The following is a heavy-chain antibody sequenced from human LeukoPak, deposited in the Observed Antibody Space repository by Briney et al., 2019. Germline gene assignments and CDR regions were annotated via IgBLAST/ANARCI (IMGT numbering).Heavy chain of an antibody. D-gene: IGHD2-2*01. Sequence: SETLSLTCAVYGGSFSGYYRSWIRQPPGKGLEWIGEINHSGSTNYNPSLKSRVTISVDTSKNQFSLKLSSVTAADTAVYYCARAPSWGGGDYWGQGTLVTVSS. CDR1: GGSFSGYY. CDR2: INHSGST. J-gene: IGHJ4*02. CDR3: ARAPSWGGGDY. V-gene: IGHV4-34*01.